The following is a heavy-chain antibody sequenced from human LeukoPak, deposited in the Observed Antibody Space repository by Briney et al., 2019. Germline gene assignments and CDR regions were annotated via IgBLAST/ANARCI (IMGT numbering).Heavy chain of an antibody. J-gene: IGHJ4*02. V-gene: IGHV3-30*02. CDR1: GFTFSSYG. CDR2: IRYDGSNK. Sequence: LPGGSLRLSCAASGFTFSSYGMHWVRQAPGKGLEWVAFIRYDGSNKYYADSVKGRFTISRDNSKNTLYLQMNSLRAEDTAVYYCANQNYCSSTSCPFDYWGQGTLVTVSS. CDR3: ANQNYCSSTSCPFDY. D-gene: IGHD2-2*01.